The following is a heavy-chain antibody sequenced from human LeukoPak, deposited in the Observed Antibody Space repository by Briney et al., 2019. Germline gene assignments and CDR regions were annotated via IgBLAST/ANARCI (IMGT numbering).Heavy chain of an antibody. CDR1: GLSFTTYN. D-gene: IGHD3/OR15-3a*01. Sequence: GGPLRLSCAASGLSFTTYNMHWVRQAPGKGLEWVSSISATSIYIFYADSVRGRFTISRDNANNSLYLQMNSLRAEDTAVYHCASGLDFDYWGQGTLVSVSS. J-gene: IGHJ4*02. V-gene: IGHV3-21*01. CDR3: ASGLDFDY. CDR2: ISATSIYI.